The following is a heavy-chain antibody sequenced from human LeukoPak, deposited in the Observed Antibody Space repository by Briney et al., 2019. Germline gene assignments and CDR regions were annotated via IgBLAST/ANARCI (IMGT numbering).Heavy chain of an antibody. CDR3: ARGDYKLDY. D-gene: IGHD4/OR15-4a*01. CDR1: GYTFTGYY. CDR2: MNPNSGNT. V-gene: IGHV1-8*02. J-gene: IGHJ4*02. Sequence: ASVKVSCKASGYTFTGYYMHWVRQATGQGLEWMGWMNPNSGNTGYTQNFQGRVAMTRNTSITTAYMELSSLRFEDTAVYYCARGDYKLDYWGQGTLVTVSS.